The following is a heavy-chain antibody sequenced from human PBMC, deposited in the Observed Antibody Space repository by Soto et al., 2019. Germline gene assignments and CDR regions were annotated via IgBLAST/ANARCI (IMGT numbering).Heavy chain of an antibody. V-gene: IGHV1-18*01. CDR1: GYTFTSYG. CDR2: ISAYNGDT. D-gene: IGHD4-17*01. Sequence: QVQLVQSGAEVQGPGASVRVSCKASGYTFTSYGFSWVRQAPGQGLEWMGWISAYNGDTNYAQKFQGRVTMTTDTSTSTAYMDLRSLTSDDTAVYYCARDNTAPTYHYNGMDVWGQGTTVTVSS. J-gene: IGHJ6*02. CDR3: ARDNTAPTYHYNGMDV.